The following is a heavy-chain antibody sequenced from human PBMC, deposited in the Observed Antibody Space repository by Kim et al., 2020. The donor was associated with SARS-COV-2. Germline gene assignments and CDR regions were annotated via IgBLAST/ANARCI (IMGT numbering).Heavy chain of an antibody. J-gene: IGHJ6*01. Sequence: ASVKVSCKASGYTFTGYYMHWVRQAPGQGLEWMGWINPNSGGTNYAQKLQGRVTMTRDTSISTAYMELSRLRSDDTAVYYCASPLRYYYDSSGYSNGMDVWGQGTTVTVSS. CDR1: GYTFTGYY. V-gene: IGHV1-2*02. D-gene: IGHD3-22*01. CDR2: INPNSGGT. CDR3: ASPLRYYYDSSGYSNGMDV.